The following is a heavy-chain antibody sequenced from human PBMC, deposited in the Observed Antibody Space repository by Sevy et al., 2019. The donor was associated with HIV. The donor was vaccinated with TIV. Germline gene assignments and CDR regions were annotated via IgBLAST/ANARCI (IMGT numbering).Heavy chain of an antibody. CDR1: GYSISSGYY. D-gene: IGHD3-16*01. V-gene: IGHV4-38-2*01. J-gene: IGHJ6*03. CDR3: ARRGGDPLDYYYYYYMDV. Sequence: SETLSLTCAVSGYSISSGYYWGWIRQPPGKGLEWIGSIYHSGSTYYNPSLKSRVTISVDTSKNQFSLKLSSVTTADTAVYYCARRGGDPLDYYYYYYMDVWGKGTTVTVSS. CDR2: IYHSGST.